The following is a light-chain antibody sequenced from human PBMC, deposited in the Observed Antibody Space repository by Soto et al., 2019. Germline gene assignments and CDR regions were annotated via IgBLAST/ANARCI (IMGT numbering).Light chain of an antibody. V-gene: IGKV3D-15*01. CDR3: QQYNNWPAIT. J-gene: IGKJ5*01. CDR2: GVS. CDR1: QSVRSS. Sequence: EIVLTQSPGTLSLSPGERATLSCRASQSVRSSLAWYQQKPGQAPRLLIYGVSTRATGIPARFSGSGSGTDFTLTISSLQSEDFAVYYCQQYNNWPAITFGQGTRLEIK.